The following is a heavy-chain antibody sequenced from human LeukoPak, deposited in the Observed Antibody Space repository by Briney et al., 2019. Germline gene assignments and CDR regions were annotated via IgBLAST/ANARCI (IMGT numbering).Heavy chain of an antibody. Sequence: ASVKVSCKASGYTFTSYYMHWVRQAPGQGLEWMGIINPSGGSTSYAQKFQGRVTMTRDTSTSTVYMELSSLRSEDTAVYYCARAEGITIFGVVTHSYYFDYWGQGTLVTVSS. D-gene: IGHD3-3*01. CDR2: INPSGGST. V-gene: IGHV1-46*01. CDR3: ARAEGITIFGVVTHSYYFDY. CDR1: GYTFTSYY. J-gene: IGHJ4*02.